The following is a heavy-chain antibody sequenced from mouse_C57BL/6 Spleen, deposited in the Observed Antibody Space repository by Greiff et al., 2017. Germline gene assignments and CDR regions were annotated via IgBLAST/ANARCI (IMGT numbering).Heavy chain of an antibody. J-gene: IGHJ2*01. CDR1: GFNIKDDY. Sequence: VQLQQSGAELVRPGASVKLSCTASGFNIKDDYMHWVKQRPEQGLEWIGWIDPENGDTEYASKFQGKATITADTSSNNAYLQLSSLTSEDTAVYYCTNYGSSYGYWGQGTTLTVSS. V-gene: IGHV14-4*01. CDR2: IDPENGDT. CDR3: TNYGSSYGY. D-gene: IGHD1-1*01.